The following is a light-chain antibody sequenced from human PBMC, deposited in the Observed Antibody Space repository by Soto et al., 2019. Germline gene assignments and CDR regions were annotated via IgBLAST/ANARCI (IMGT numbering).Light chain of an antibody. CDR1: RGSIASNY. J-gene: IGLJ2*01. CDR3: QSYDTSNHVV. V-gene: IGLV6-57*01. Sequence: NLMLTQPHSVSESPGKTVTISCTGSRGSIASNYVQWYQQRPGSSPTTVIYADYLRPSGVPDRFTGSIDSSSNSASLTISGLKTEDEADYYCQSYDTSNHVVFGGGTKLTVL. CDR2: ADY.